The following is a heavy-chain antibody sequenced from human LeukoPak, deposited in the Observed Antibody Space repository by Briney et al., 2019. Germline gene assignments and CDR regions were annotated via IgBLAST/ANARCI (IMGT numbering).Heavy chain of an antibody. J-gene: IGHJ4*02. CDR2: IYTSGST. CDR1: GGSISSGSYY. V-gene: IGHV4-61*02. CDR3: AREFGDYDILTGQPPYYFDY. Sequence: SETLSLTCTVSGGSISSGSYYWSWIRQPAGKGLEWIGRIYTSGSTNYNPSLKSRVTISVDTSKNQFSLKLSSVTAADTAVYYCAREFGDYDILTGQPPYYFDYWGQGTLVTVSS. D-gene: IGHD3-9*01.